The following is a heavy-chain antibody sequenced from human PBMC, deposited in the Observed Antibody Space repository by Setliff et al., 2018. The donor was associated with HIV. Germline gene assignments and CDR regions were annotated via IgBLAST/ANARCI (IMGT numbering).Heavy chain of an antibody. CDR2: ISGVNGNT. V-gene: IGHV1-18*01. Sequence: ASVKVSCKASGYSFARYGLSWVRQAPGQGLEWMGWISGVNGNTKYAQRFQDRVAMTTETATSTAYMEMRSLRSDDTAVYFCARVPYRSAWFSGGHDAFDIWGQGTMVTVSS. J-gene: IGHJ3*02. D-gene: IGHD6-19*01. CDR3: ARVPYRSAWFSGGHDAFDI. CDR1: GYSFARYG.